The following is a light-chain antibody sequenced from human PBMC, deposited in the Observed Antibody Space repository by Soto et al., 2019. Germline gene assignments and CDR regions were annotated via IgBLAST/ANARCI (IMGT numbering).Light chain of an antibody. CDR3: AAWDDNLNGPL. Sequence: QSVLTQPPSLSGTPGQRVTISCSWSNSNIVRYSVNWYQHFPGTAPKILIYSDDERPSGVPDRFSGSKSGTSASLAISGLQSEDEAEYYCAAWDDNLNGPLFGGGTKLTVL. J-gene: IGLJ3*02. CDR2: SDD. V-gene: IGLV1-44*01. CDR1: NSNIVRYS.